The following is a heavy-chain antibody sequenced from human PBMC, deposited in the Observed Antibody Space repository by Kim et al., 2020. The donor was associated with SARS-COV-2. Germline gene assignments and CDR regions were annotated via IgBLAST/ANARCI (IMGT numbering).Heavy chain of an antibody. CDR3: ARSSLIVVVITPDAFDI. D-gene: IGHD3-22*01. V-gene: IGHV4-39*01. CDR2: FHYSGSA. Sequence: SETLSLTCTVSGGSISSSSYYWGWIRQPPGKGLEWIGSFHYSGSAYYNPSLNSRLTMSIDTSNNQFSLNLRSVTAADTSVYYCARSSLIVVVITPDAFDIWGQETMVTVSS. CDR1: GGSISSSSYY. J-gene: IGHJ3*02.